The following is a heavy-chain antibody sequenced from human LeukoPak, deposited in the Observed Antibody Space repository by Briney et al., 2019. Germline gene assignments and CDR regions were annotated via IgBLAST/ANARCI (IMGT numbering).Heavy chain of an antibody. CDR3: AKSPRGGICWDAFDI. D-gene: IGHD2-15*01. CDR2: ISGSGGST. CDR1: GFTFSSYA. J-gene: IGHJ3*02. V-gene: IGHV3-23*01. Sequence: GGSLRLSCAASGFTFSSYAMSRVRQAPGKGLEWVSAISGSGGSTYYADSVKGRFTISRDNSKNTLYLQMNSLRAEDTAVYYCAKSPRGGICWDAFDIWGQGTMVTVSS.